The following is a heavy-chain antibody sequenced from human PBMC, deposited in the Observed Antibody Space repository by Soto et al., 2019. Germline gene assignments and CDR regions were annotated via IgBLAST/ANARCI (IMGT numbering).Heavy chain of an antibody. J-gene: IGHJ1*01. Sequence: QVQLQQWGAGLLKPSETLSLTCAVYGGSFSGYHWSWIRHPPRKGLEWMGEINHSASTNYNPSLSSRVTISVGTSKNQFALQLSYVTAAETALYYCTREGGTMGRGVIGERRNESFQHWGQGTLVTVSA. D-gene: IGHD3-10*01. CDR3: TREGGTMGRGVIGERRNESFQH. CDR1: GGSFSGYH. V-gene: IGHV4-34*01. CDR2: INHSAST.